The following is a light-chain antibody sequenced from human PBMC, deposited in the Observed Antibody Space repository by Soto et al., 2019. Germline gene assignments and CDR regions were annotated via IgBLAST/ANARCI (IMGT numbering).Light chain of an antibody. Sequence: QSVLTQPASVSGSPGQSITISCTGTSSDVGTYNLVSWYQQHPGNAPKLMIYEGNKRPSGVSKRFSGSKSGNTASLTISGLQAEDEGDYYCSSYVGSGTYVVFGGGTKVTVL. V-gene: IGLV2-23*01. CDR3: SSYVGSGTYVV. CDR1: SSDVGTYNL. CDR2: EGN. J-gene: IGLJ2*01.